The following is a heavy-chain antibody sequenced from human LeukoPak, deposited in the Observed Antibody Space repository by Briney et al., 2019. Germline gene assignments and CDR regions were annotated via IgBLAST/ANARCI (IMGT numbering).Heavy chain of an antibody. CDR1: GFTFSSYG. Sequence: QPGGSLRLSCAASGFTFSSYGMHWVRQAPGKGLEWVAVISYDGSNKYYADSVKGRFTISRDNSKNTLYLQMNSLRDEDTAVYYCARDIVVVVAAPGYFDYWGQGTLVTVSS. D-gene: IGHD2-15*01. J-gene: IGHJ4*02. CDR3: ARDIVVVVAAPGYFDY. CDR2: ISYDGSNK. V-gene: IGHV3-30*03.